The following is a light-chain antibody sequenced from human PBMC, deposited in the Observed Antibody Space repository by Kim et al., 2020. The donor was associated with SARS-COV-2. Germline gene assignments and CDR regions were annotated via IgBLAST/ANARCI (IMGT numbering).Light chain of an antibody. J-gene: IGKJ4*01. CDR1: QSVRSSY. CDR2: GAS. Sequence: PGERATLSCRASQSVRSSYLAWYQQKPGQAPRLLIYGASTRATGIPDRFSGSGSGTDFTLTISRLEPEDFAVYYCQQYASSPLTFGGGTKV. V-gene: IGKV3-20*01. CDR3: QQYASSPLT.